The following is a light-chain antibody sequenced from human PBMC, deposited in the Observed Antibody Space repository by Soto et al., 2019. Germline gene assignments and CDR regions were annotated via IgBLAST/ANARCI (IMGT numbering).Light chain of an antibody. Sequence: EIVMTQSAATLSVSPGERATLSCRASQSVSTLLAWYQQKPGQAPRPLIHGATTRATGIPARFSGSGSGTEFTLTISRLEPEDSAVYYCQQYGSASWTFGQGTKVDIK. J-gene: IGKJ1*01. CDR3: QQYGSASWT. CDR2: GAT. CDR1: QSVSTL. V-gene: IGKV3-15*01.